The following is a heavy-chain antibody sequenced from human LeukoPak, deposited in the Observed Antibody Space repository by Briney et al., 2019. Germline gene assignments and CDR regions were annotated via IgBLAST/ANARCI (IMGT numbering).Heavy chain of an antibody. CDR1: GFTFSSYT. J-gene: IGHJ6*02. V-gene: IGHV3-48*04. CDR3: ARDPPSVAAVGYSMDV. Sequence: GGSLRLSCAASGFTFSSYTMNWVRQAPGKGLECISAISSSSSNIYYADSVKGRFTISRDNAKNSLYLQMNSLRVEDTAVYYCARDPPSVAAVGYSMDVWGRGTTVTVSS. D-gene: IGHD6-13*01. CDR2: ISSSSSNI.